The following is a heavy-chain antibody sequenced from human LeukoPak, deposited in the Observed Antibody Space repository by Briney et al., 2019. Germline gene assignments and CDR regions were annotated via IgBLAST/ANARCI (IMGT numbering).Heavy chain of an antibody. V-gene: IGHV3-23*01. Sequence: GGSLRLSCAASGFTFSSYAMSWVRQAPGKGLEWVSAISGSGGSTYYADSVKGRFTISRDNSKNTLYLQMNSLRAEDTAVYYCAKLYYYGSGSHPPDAFDIWGQGTMVTVSS. D-gene: IGHD3-10*01. J-gene: IGHJ3*02. CDR2: ISGSGGST. CDR3: AKLYYYGSGSHPPDAFDI. CDR1: GFTFSSYA.